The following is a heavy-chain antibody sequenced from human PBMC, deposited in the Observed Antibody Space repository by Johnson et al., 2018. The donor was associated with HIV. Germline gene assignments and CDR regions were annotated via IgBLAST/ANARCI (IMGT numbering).Heavy chain of an antibody. CDR3: ARDQWLAPSGAFDI. D-gene: IGHD6-19*01. V-gene: IGHV3-30*04. Sequence: QVQLMESGGGVVQPGGSLRLSCAASGFTFSSYAMHWVRQAPGKGLEWVAVISYDGSNKYYADSVKGRFTISRDNSKNTLYLQMNSLRAEDTAVYYCARDQWLAPSGAFDIWGQGTMVTVSS. J-gene: IGHJ3*02. CDR1: GFTFSSYA. CDR2: ISYDGSNK.